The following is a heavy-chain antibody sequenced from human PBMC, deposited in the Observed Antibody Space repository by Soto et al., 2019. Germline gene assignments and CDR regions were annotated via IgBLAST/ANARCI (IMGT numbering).Heavy chain of an antibody. CDR2: INPNSGGT. CDR3: ARSFGDNAYYYGMDV. Sequence: ASVKVSCKASGYTFTGYYMHWVRQAPGQGLEWMGWINPNSGGTNYAQKFQGRVTMTRDTSISTAYMELSRLRSDDTAVYYCARSFGDNAYYYGMDVWGQGTRSPSP. D-gene: IGHD3-16*01. CDR1: GYTFTGYY. V-gene: IGHV1-2*02. J-gene: IGHJ6*02.